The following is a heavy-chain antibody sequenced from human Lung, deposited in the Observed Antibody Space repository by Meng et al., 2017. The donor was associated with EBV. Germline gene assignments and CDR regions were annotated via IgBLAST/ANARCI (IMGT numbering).Heavy chain of an antibody. CDR3: ARSTFDY. Sequence: HVQLQQWGAGLLKPSETLSLTCAVYGGSFSGSFSGYYWSWIRQAPGKGLGWIGEINDSGSTDYNPSLKSRLTISVDRSKSQFSLELSSVTAADTAVYYCARSTFDYWGQGTLVTVSS. CDR2: INDSGST. J-gene: IGHJ4*02. D-gene: IGHD1-26*01. V-gene: IGHV4-34*01. CDR1: GGSFSGSFSGYY.